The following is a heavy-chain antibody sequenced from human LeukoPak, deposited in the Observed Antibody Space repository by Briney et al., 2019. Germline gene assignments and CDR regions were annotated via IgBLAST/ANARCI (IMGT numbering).Heavy chain of an antibody. D-gene: IGHD3-22*01. CDR1: GFTFSSYA. CDR2: ISGGGGST. J-gene: IGHJ4*02. Sequence: PGGSLRLSCAASGFTFSSYAMSWVRQAPGKGLEWVSGISGGGGSTYYADSVKGRFTISRDNSKNTLYLQMNSLRAEDTAVYYCAKDRGSSGYSDPFDYWGQGTLVTVSS. V-gene: IGHV3-23*01. CDR3: AKDRGSSGYSDPFDY.